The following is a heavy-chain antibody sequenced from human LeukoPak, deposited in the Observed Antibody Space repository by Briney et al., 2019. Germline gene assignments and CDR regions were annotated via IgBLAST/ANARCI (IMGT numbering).Heavy chain of an antibody. D-gene: IGHD6-13*01. J-gene: IGHJ6*04. CDR2: ISSSSSYI. CDR1: GFTFSIYS. V-gene: IGHV3-21*01. Sequence: GGSLRLSCAASGFTFSIYSMTWVRQAPGKGLEWVSSISSSSSYIYYAGSLKSRSTISRDNAENSLYLQMNSLRAEDTAVYYCARIAAAGTEDYGMDVWGTGTTVTVSS. CDR3: ARIAAAGTEDYGMDV.